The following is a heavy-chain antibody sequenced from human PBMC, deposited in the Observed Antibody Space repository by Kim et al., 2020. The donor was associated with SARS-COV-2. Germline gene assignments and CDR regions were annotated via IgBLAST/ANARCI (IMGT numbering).Heavy chain of an antibody. CDR2: ISSSSSYI. V-gene: IGHV3-21*01. D-gene: IGHD4-17*01. CDR1: GFTFSSYS. CDR3: ASPQESPDYGDYPGIWYYYGMDV. Sequence: GSLRLSCAASGFTFSSYSMNWVRQAPGKGLEWVSSISSSSSYIYYADSVKGRFTISRDNAKNSLYLQMNSLRAEDTAVYYCASPQESPDYGDYPGIWYYYGMDVWGQGTTVTVSS. J-gene: IGHJ6*02.